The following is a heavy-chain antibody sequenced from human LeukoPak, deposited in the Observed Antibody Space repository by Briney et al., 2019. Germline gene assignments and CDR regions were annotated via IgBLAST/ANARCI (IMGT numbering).Heavy chain of an antibody. J-gene: IGHJ4*02. Sequence: SETLSLTCIVSGGSISSGSYFWGWIRQPPGKGLEWIGTIHHSGSTYYNPSLKTRVSISVDASKNQFSLKLSSVTAADTAVYYCSRRTPVATSDYWGRGTLVTVSS. CDR3: SRRTPVATSDY. CDR1: GGSISSGSYF. D-gene: IGHD4-23*01. V-gene: IGHV4-39*01. CDR2: IHHSGST.